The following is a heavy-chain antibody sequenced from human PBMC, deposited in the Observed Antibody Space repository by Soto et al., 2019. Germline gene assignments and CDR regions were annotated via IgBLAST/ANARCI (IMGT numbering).Heavy chain of an antibody. D-gene: IGHD1-26*01. CDR2: ISDTGGNT. CDR1: GFTFSSYA. V-gene: IGHV3-23*01. CDR3: AKAGPNSHGRNYFDH. Sequence: PGGSLRLSCAASGFTFSSYATSWGRQAPGKGLEWISSISDTGGNTYYADSMKGRFTISRDNSKNTLYLQMNSLRAEDTAVYYCAKAGPNSHGRNYFDHWGQGTLVTVSS. J-gene: IGHJ4*02.